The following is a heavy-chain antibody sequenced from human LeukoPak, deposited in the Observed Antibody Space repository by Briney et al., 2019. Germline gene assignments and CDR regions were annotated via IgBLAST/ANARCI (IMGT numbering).Heavy chain of an antibody. V-gene: IGHV3-66*01. J-gene: IGHJ2*01. CDR3: ARRVAVYWYFDL. CDR2: IYSGGST. Sequence: GGSLRLSCAASGFTVSSNYMSWVRQAPGKGLEWVSVIYSGGSTYYADSVKGRFTISRDNSKNTLYLQMNGLRAEDTAVYYCARRVAVYWYFDLWGRGTLVTVSS. CDR1: GFTVSSNY. D-gene: IGHD6-19*01.